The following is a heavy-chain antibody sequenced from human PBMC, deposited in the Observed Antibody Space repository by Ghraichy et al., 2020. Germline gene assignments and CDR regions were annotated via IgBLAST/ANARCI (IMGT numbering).Heavy chain of an antibody. CDR1: GFTFSSYS. J-gene: IGHJ4*02. V-gene: IGHV3-21*01. CDR3: ARDRKVGATILDY. CDR2: ISSSSSYI. D-gene: IGHD1-26*01. Sequence: GGSLRLSCAASGFTFSSYSMNWVRQAPGKGLEWVSFISSSSSYIYYADSVKGRFTISRDNAKNSLYLQMNSLRAEDTAVYYCARDRKVGATILDYWGQGTLVTVSS.